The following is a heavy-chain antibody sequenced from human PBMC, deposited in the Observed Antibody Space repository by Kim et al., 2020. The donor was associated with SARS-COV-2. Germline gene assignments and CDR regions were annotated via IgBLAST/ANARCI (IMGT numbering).Heavy chain of an antibody. J-gene: IGHJ3*02. V-gene: IGHV4-34*01. Sequence: SETLSLTCAVYGGSFSGYYWSWIRQPPGKGLEWIGEINHSGSTNYNPSLKSRVTISVDTSKNQFSLKLSSVTAADTAVYYCARGRGRWLQWSAFDIWGQGTMVTVSS. CDR1: GGSFSGYY. CDR2: INHSGST. CDR3: ARGRGRWLQWSAFDI. D-gene: IGHD5-12*01.